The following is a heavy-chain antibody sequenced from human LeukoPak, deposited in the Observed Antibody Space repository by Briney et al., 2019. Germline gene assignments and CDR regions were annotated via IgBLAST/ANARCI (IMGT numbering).Heavy chain of an antibody. CDR3: ASRVYGLGSFNY. D-gene: IGHD3-10*01. CDR1: GDSISSTSYY. V-gene: IGHV4-39*01. Sequence: PSESLSLTCTVSGDSISSTSYYWDWIRQPPGKGLEWIGSIYNSGTTYYNPSLKSRVTISVDTSKNQFSLKVSSVTAADTAVYYCASRVYGLGSFNYWGQGTLVTVSS. CDR2: IYNSGTT. J-gene: IGHJ4*01.